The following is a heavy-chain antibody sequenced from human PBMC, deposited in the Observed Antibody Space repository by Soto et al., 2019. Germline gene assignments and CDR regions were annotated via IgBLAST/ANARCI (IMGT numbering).Heavy chain of an antibody. V-gene: IGHV5-51*01. CDR3: ARLRFGGYYYYGMDV. D-gene: IGHD3-10*01. CDR1: GYSFTSYW. J-gene: IGHJ6*02. Sequence: PGASLKISWTGSGYSFTSYWNGWVRQMPGKGLEWMGIIYPGDSATRYSPPFQGQVTISADKSISTAYLQWSSLKASDTAMYYCARLRFGGYYYYGMDVWGQGTTVTVSS. CDR2: IYPGDSAT.